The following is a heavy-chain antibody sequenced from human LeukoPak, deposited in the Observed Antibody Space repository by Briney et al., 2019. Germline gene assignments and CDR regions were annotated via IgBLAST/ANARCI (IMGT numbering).Heavy chain of an antibody. CDR2: INYSGST. D-gene: IGHD2-2*01. CDR1: GGSISSGDYY. Sequence: SETLSLTCTVSGGSISSGDYYWRWLRQPPGKGLEWFGYINYSGSTFHYNPSLKSRVTISVDTSKNQFSLRLNSVTVADSAVYYCASTNCSSARCYGANWFDPWGQGTLVTVSS. V-gene: IGHV4-30-4*01. J-gene: IGHJ5*02. CDR3: ASTNCSSARCYGANWFDP.